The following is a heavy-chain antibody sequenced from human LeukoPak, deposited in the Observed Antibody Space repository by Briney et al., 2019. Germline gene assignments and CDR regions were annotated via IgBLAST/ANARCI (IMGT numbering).Heavy chain of an antibody. Sequence: GGSLRLSCAASGFTFSSYSMNWVRQAPGKGLEWVSSISSSRSYIYYADSVKGRFTISRDNAKNSLYLQMNSLRAEDTAVYYCARALGIVVVSDHWGPGTLVTVSS. CDR3: ARALGIVVVSDH. CDR2: ISSSRSYI. CDR1: GFTFSSYS. D-gene: IGHD3-22*01. J-gene: IGHJ4*02. V-gene: IGHV3-21*01.